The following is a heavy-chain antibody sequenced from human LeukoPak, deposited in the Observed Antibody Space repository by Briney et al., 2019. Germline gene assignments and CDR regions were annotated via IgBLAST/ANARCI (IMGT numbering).Heavy chain of an antibody. D-gene: IGHD3-3*01. CDR3: AKGSGWGYFYYMDV. V-gene: IGHV3-48*03. J-gene: IGHJ6*03. CDR1: GFSFSVYE. Sequence: PGGSLRLSCAASGFSFSVYEMHWVRQAPGKGLEWISDISSSGTTTYYADSVKGRFTLPRDNSKNTLYLQMHSLTAEDTAVYYCAKGSGWGYFYYMDVWGKGTTVTVSS. CDR2: ISSSGTTT.